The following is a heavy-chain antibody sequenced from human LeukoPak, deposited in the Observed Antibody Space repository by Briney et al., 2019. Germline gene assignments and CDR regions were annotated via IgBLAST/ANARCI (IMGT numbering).Heavy chain of an antibody. V-gene: IGHV3-74*01. CDR3: AKDRDGYNY. Sequence: GGSLRLSCVASGFTFSNSLMHWVRQVPGKGLVWVARIDTDGSTTHYADSVKGRFTISRDNAKNTLYLQMNSLRAEDTAVYYCAKDRDGYNYWGQGTLVTVSS. CDR2: IDTDGSTT. CDR1: GFTFSNSL. J-gene: IGHJ4*02. D-gene: IGHD5-24*01.